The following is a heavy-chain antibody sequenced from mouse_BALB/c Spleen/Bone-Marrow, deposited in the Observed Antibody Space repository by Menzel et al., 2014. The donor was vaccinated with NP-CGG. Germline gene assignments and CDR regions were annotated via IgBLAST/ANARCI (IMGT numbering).Heavy chain of an antibody. CDR3: ARRGYYGNYYYAMDY. J-gene: IGHJ4*01. CDR2: IDPANGNT. V-gene: IGHV14-3*02. CDR1: GFNIKDTY. Sequence: VQLQQSGAELVKPGASVKLSCTASGFNIKDTYMHWVKQRPEQGLEWIGRIDPANGNTKYDPKFQGKATITADTSSNTAYQQLSSLTSEDTAVYYCARRGYYGNYYYAMDYWGQGTSVTVSS. D-gene: IGHD2-1*01.